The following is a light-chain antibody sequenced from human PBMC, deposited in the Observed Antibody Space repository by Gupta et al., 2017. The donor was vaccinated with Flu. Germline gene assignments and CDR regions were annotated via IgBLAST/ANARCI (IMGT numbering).Light chain of an antibody. Sequence: PAILSVTPKERVTITCRASQNIRSSLTWYQQKPEKSPKLLIKYASKSATGVPSRFSGSGSGTEFTLTISSLQPEDAATYYCQQNSNFLWTFGQGTKVEIK. CDR1: QNIRSS. CDR2: YAS. V-gene: IGKV6-21*01. CDR3: QQNSNFLWT. J-gene: IGKJ1*01.